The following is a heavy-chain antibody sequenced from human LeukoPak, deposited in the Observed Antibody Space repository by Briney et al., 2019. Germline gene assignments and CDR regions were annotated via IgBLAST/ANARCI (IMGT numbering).Heavy chain of an antibody. V-gene: IGHV3-20*04. J-gene: IGHJ3*02. CDR1: GCTDYG. Sequence: GGTLRLSCAASGCTDYGMSWVRQAPGKGLEWVSGINWNGGSTTYADSVKGRFTISRDNAKNSLYLQMNSLRAEDTSFYYCARDRDQWLEAFDIWGQGTMVTVSS. CDR2: INWNGGST. D-gene: IGHD6-19*01. CDR3: ARDRDQWLEAFDI.